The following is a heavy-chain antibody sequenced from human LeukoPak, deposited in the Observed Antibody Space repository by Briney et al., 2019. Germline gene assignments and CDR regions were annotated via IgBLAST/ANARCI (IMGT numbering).Heavy chain of an antibody. D-gene: IGHD2/OR15-2a*01. CDR2: IYYSGST. CDR1: GGSISSYY. J-gene: IGHJ2*01. CDR3: ARVVLRSGYWYFYL. V-gene: IGHV4-59*01. Sequence: PSETLSLTCTVSGGSISSYYWSWIRQPPGKGLEWIGYIYYSGSTNYNPSLKSRVTISVDTSKNQFSLKLSSVTAADTAVYYCARVVLRSGYWYFYLWGRGTLVTVSP.